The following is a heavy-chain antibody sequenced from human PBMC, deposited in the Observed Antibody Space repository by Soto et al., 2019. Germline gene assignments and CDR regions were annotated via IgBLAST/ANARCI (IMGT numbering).Heavy chain of an antibody. CDR3: ARHLGGAVGGTRDWYFDL. D-gene: IGHD6-13*01. V-gene: IGHV4-39*01. Sequence: QLQLQESGPGLMKPSETLSLTCTVSGGSISSSSYYWGWIRQPPGKGLEGIGSIYYSGSTYCNPSLESRVTISVDTSMRQFSLNLNSVTAVDTAVYYCARHLGGAVGGTRDWYFDLWGRGTLVTVSS. J-gene: IGHJ2*01. CDR1: GGSISSSSYY. CDR2: IYYSGST.